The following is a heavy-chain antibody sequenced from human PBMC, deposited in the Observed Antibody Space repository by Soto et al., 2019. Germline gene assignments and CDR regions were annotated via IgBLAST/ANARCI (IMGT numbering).Heavy chain of an antibody. CDR2: IKSKTDGGTT. CDR1: GFTFTKAW. CDR3: AKDQWRIVVVPAALFDY. J-gene: IGHJ4*02. Sequence: EVQVVESGGDLVKSGGSLRLSCSASGFTFTKAWLGWVRLAPGKGLEWVGRIKSKTDGGTTDYAAPVRGRFTISRDDSKNTLYLQMNSLRAEDTAVYYCAKDQWRIVVVPAALFDYWGQGTLVTVSS. D-gene: IGHD2-2*01. V-gene: IGHV3-15*01.